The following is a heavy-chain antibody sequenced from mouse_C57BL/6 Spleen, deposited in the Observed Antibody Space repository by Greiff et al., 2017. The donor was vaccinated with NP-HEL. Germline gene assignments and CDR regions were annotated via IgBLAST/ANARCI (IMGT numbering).Heavy chain of an antibody. CDR1: GYTFTSYW. V-gene: IGHV1-7*01. J-gene: IGHJ1*03. D-gene: IGHD1-1*01. CDR3: ARSLITTVVYWYFDV. Sequence: QAQLQQSGAELAKPGASVKLSCKASGYTFTSYWMHWVKQRPGQGLEWIGYINPSSGYTKYNQKFKDKATLTADKSSSTAYMQLSSLTYEDSAVYYCARSLITTVVYWYFDVWGTGTTVTVSS. CDR2: INPSSGYT.